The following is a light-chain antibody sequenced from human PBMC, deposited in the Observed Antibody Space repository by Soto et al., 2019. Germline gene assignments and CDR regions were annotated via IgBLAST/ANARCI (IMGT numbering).Light chain of an antibody. CDR3: QQYDNWRGT. V-gene: IGKV3-15*01. Sequence: EIVITQSPVTLSVSPGERSTLSCRASQRVSSNLAWYQQKPGQAPRLLIYGASTRATGIPAKFGGSGSGTEFTLTISGLQSEDFAVYYCQQYDNWRGTFAQGTKVDI. CDR1: QRVSSN. CDR2: GAS. J-gene: IGKJ1*01.